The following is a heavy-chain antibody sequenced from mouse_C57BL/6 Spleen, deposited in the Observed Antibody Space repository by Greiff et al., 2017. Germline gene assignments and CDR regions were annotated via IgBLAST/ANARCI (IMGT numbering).Heavy chain of an antibody. V-gene: IGHV14-4*01. Sequence: EVQGVESGAELVRPGASVKLSCTASGFNIKDDYMHWVKQRPEQGLEWIGWIDPENGDTEYASKFQGKATITADTSSNTAYLQLSSLTSEDTAVYYCTTGDYDFWYFDVWGTGTTVTVSS. D-gene: IGHD2-4*01. J-gene: IGHJ1*03. CDR3: TTGDYDFWYFDV. CDR2: IDPENGDT. CDR1: GFNIKDDY.